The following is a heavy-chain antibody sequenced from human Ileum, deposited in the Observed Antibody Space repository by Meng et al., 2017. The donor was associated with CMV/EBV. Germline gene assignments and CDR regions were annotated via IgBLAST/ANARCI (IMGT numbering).Heavy chain of an antibody. CDR1: GGAIRMSTYY. CDR3: ARGAYSYDAS. D-gene: IGHD5-18*01. Sequence: QEAGPGPLTTSETLSLTRSVSGGAIRMSTYYWGWIRQPPGKGLVWIGSIYSTGSTYYNPSLKSRLTISIDTSNNQFSLKLTSMTAADTAVYYCARGAYSYDASWGQGTLVTVSS. CDR2: IYSTGST. V-gene: IGHV4-39*07. J-gene: IGHJ4*02.